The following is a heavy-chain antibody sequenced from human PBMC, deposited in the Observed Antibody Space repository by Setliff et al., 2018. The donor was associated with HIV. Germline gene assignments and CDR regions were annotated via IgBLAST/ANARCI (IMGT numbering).Heavy chain of an antibody. CDR1: GFTFSDYY. CDR3: AKDLLMGSHGSGSYTYYYYGMDV. Sequence: LRLSCAASGFTFSDYYMSWIRQAPGKGLEWVSYISSSGSTIYYADSVKGRFTISRDNAKNSLYLQMNSLRAEDTAVYYCAKDLLMGSHGSGSYTYYYYGMDVWGQGTTVTVSS. CDR2: ISSSGSTI. J-gene: IGHJ6*02. V-gene: IGHV3-11*04. D-gene: IGHD3-10*01.